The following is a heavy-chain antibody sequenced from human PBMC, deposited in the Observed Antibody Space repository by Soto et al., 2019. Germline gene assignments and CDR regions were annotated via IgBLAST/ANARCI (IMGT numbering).Heavy chain of an antibody. CDR3: ARAGRGYSYNYFDY. V-gene: IGHV4-31*03. D-gene: IGHD5-18*01. Sequence: SETLSLTCTVSGGSISSGGYYWSWIRQHPGKGLEWIGYIYYSGSTYYNPSLKSRVTISVDTSKNQFSLKLSSVTAADTAVYYCARAGRGYSYNYFDYWGQGTLVTVSS. CDR1: GGSISSGGYY. J-gene: IGHJ4*02. CDR2: IYYSGST.